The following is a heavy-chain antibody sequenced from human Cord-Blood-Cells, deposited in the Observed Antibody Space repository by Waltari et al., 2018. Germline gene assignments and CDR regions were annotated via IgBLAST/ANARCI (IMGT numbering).Heavy chain of an antibody. Sequence: QVQLVQSGAEVKKPGASVKVSCKASGYTFTGYYMHWVRQAPGQGLEWMGWINPNSGGTNYAKKFQGRVTMTRDTSISTAYMELSRLRSDDTAVYYCAREGGRITMVRGVIIHYWGQGTLVTVSS. CDR1: GYTFTGYY. CDR3: AREGGRITMVRGVIIHY. D-gene: IGHD3-10*01. J-gene: IGHJ4*02. CDR2: INPNSGGT. V-gene: IGHV1-2*02.